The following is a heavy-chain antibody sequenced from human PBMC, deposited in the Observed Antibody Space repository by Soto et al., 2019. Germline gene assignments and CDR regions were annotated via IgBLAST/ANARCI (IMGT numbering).Heavy chain of an antibody. CDR2: FSYSGSI. J-gene: IGHJ2*01. D-gene: IGHD1-20*01. CDR1: GGSSRAYH. CDR3: AGGPRYWSFAL. V-gene: IGHV4-34*01. Sequence: PSETLSLTCSVYGGSSRAYHWSWIRQSPGEGLEWIGEFSYSGSINYNPSLKRRVAVSLDTSTDHFSLTMTSVTGADTGVYFCAGGPRYWSFALWGRGTLVTVYS.